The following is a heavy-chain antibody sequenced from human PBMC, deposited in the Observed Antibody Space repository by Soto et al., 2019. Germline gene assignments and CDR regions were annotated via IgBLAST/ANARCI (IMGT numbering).Heavy chain of an antibody. CDR3: AKGFVVVVATPFDY. V-gene: IGHV3-23*01. D-gene: IGHD2-15*01. CDR2: ISNSGGTT. J-gene: IGHJ4*02. Sequence: GGSLRLSCAASGFTFSSSAMNWVRQAPGKGLEWVSSISNSGGTTSYADSVKGRFTISRDNSKNTLYLQMNSLRAEDTAVYYCAKGFVVVVATPFDYWGQGTLVTVSS. CDR1: GFTFSSSA.